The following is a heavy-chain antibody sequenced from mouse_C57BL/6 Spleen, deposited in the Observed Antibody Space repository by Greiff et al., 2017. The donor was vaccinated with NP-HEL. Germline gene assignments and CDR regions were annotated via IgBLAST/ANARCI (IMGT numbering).Heavy chain of an antibody. J-gene: IGHJ4*01. Sequence: QVQLQQPGAELVKPGASVKLSCKASGYTFTSYWMQWVKQRPGQGLEWIGEIDPSDSYTNYNQKFKGKATLTVDTSSSTAYMQLSSLTSEDSAVYFCARCSSYEDYYAMDYWGQGTSVTVSS. CDR3: ARCSSYEDYYAMDY. CDR2: IDPSDSYT. V-gene: IGHV1-50*01. D-gene: IGHD1-1*01. CDR1: GYTFTSYW.